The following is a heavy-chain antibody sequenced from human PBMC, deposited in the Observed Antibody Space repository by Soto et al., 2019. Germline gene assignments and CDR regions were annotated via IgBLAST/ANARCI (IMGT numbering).Heavy chain of an antibody. CDR1: GGSISSGGYY. CDR2: IHHSGST. V-gene: IGHV4-31*03. Sequence: QVPLQESGPGLVKPSQTLSLTCTVSGGSISSGGYYWSWIRQHPGKGLEWIGNIHHSGSTYYNPSLKSRVTISVDTSKNQFSLKLSSVTAADTAVYYCAREQDPVAGTGEGDYWGQGTLVTVSS. CDR3: AREQDPVAGTGEGDY. J-gene: IGHJ4*02. D-gene: IGHD6-13*01.